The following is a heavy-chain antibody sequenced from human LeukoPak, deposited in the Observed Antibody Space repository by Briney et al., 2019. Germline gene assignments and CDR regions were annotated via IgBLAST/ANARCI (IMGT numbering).Heavy chain of an antibody. V-gene: IGHV4-39*07. J-gene: IGHJ5*02. Sequence: SETLSLTCTVSGGFISSSTYYWGWIRQPPGKGLEWIGSIYYSGSTYYNPSLKSRVTISVDTSKNQFSLKLSSVTAADTALYYCARAYGSGNWFDPWGQGTLVTVSS. CDR1: GGFISSSTYY. CDR2: IYYSGST. CDR3: ARAYGSGNWFDP. D-gene: IGHD3-10*01.